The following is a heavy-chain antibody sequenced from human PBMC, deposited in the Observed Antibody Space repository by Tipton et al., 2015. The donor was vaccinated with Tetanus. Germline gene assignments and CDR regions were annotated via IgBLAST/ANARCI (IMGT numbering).Heavy chain of an antibody. Sequence: RSLRLSCAASGFTFDDYAMHWVRQAPGKGLEWVSGISWNSGSIGYADSVKGRFTISRDNAKNSLYLQMNSLRAEDTALYYCAKGGFSGSSLRFDYWGQGTLVTVSS. D-gene: IGHD6-6*01. J-gene: IGHJ4*02. CDR1: GFTFDDYA. CDR2: ISWNSGSI. CDR3: AKGGFSGSSLRFDY. V-gene: IGHV3-9*01.